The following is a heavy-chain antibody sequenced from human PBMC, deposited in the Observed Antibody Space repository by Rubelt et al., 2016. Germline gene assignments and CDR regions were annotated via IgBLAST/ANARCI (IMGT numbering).Heavy chain of an antibody. Sequence: QVQLQESGPGLVKPSETLSLTCTVSAGSVSTYYWAWMRQSPGKGLEWIGYIHYSGNTNYNPSLKSRLSVSVDTSNNQFALKLTSVTAADTAVNYCARLHCDGGSCSGCYFDTWGQGTLVTVSS. CDR3: ARLHCDGGSCSGCYFDT. CDR1: AGSVSTYY. D-gene: IGHD2-15*01. J-gene: IGHJ5*02. CDR2: IHYSGNT. V-gene: IGHV4-59*02.